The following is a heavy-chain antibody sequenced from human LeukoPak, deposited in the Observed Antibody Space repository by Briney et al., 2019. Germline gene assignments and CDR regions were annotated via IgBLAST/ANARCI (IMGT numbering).Heavy chain of an antibody. D-gene: IGHD3-16*01. CDR3: AGAAENYGGRFDS. CDR2: ISSSSSYI. CDR1: GFTLSSHS. V-gene: IGHV3-21*01. J-gene: IGHJ4*02. Sequence: GGSLRLSCAASGFTLSSHSMNWVRQAPGKGLEWVSSISSSSSYIYYADSVKGRFTISRDNAKNSLYLQMNSLRAEDTAVYYCAGAAENYGGRFDSWGQGTLVTVSS.